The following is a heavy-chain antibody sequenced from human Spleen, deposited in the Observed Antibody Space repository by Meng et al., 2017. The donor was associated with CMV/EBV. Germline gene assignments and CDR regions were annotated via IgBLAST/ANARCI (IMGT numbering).Heavy chain of an antibody. Sequence: GGSLRLSCKGSGYSFTNYWIGWVRQMPGKGLEWMGIIHPGDSDTRYSPSFQGQVTISADKSIRTAYLQWSSLKASDTATYYCARRGMMTTRGYWFDPWGQGTLVTVSS. D-gene: IGHD4-17*01. V-gene: IGHV5-51*01. CDR2: IHPGDSDT. CDR1: GYSFTNYW. J-gene: IGHJ5*02. CDR3: ARRGMMTTRGYWFDP.